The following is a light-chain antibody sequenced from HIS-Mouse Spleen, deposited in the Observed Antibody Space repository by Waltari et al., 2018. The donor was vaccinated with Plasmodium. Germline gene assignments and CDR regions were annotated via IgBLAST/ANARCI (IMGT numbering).Light chain of an antibody. Sequence: SYELTQPPSVSVSPGQTARITCSGDALPKKYAYWYQQKSGQAPVRVIYEDSKRPSGFPEGFSGSSSGTMATLTISGAQVEDEADYYCYSTDSSGNHRVFGGGTKLTVL. J-gene: IGLJ3*02. V-gene: IGLV3-10*01. CDR2: EDS. CDR3: YSTDSSGNHRV. CDR1: ALPKKY.